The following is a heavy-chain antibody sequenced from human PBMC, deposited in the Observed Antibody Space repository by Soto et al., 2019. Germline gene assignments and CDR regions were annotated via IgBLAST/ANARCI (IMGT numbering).Heavy chain of an antibody. V-gene: IGHV4-34*01. D-gene: IGHD1-7*01. CDR2: INHSGST. J-gene: IGHJ4*02. CDR3: ARVGTVRETGTTIFRY. Sequence: PSETLSLTCAVYGGSFSGYYWSWIRQPPGKGLEWIGEINHSGSTNYNPSLKSRVTISVDTSKNQFSLKLSSVTAADTAVYYCARVGTVRETGTTIFRYWGQGTLVTVSS. CDR1: GGSFSGYY.